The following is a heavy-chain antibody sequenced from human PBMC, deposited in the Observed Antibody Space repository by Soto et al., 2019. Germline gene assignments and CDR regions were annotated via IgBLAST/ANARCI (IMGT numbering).Heavy chain of an antibody. V-gene: IGHV3-23*01. CDR3: VKNTVAAAYVETSPLVF. J-gene: IGHJ4*02. Sequence: EVQLLESGGGLVQPGGSLRLSCAASGFTFSSYAMGWVRQAPGTGLEWVSVIDGSGGDTCLADSEKGPFTISSDNSKNTLYLHMSSLRSEDTARNFCVKNTVAAAYVETSPLVFWGQGNQVSVSS. D-gene: IGHD2-15*01. CDR1: GFTFSSYA. CDR2: IDGSGGDT.